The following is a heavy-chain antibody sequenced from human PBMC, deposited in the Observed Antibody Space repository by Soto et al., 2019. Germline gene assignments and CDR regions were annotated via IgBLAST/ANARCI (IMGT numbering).Heavy chain of an antibody. CDR2: ISFDGSNK. V-gene: IGHV3-30*01. CDR1: GFTFTSYA. CDR3: ARDAVPSYFDY. Sequence: QVQLVESGGGGFHLGRSLRLSWEASGFTFTSYAMHGVRKAPGRGLEWVAFISFDGSNKYYADSVKGRFTISRDNSKNTLYLQMNSLRAEDTAVYYCARDAVPSYFDYWGQGTLVTVSS. J-gene: IGHJ4*02.